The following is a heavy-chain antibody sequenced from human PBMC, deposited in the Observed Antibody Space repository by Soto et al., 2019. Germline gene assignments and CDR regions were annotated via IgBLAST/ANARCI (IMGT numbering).Heavy chain of an antibody. CDR2: IWYDGSNK. J-gene: IGHJ3*02. Sequence: QVQLVESGGGVVQPGKSLRLSCAASGFPFSSFGIHWVRQAPGEGLEGVAVIWYDGSNKYYADSVKGRFTISRDNAKNTVDLQMNSLRGEDTAVYYCARSGCSGGTCYRGYDGFDIWGQGTKVTVSP. D-gene: IGHD2-15*01. CDR3: ARSGCSGGTCYRGYDGFDI. V-gene: IGHV3-33*01. CDR1: GFPFSSFG.